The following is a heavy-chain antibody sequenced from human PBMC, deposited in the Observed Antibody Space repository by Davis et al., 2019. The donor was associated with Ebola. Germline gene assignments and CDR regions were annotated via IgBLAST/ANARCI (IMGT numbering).Heavy chain of an antibody. Sequence: PSETLSLTCTVSGGSISSGGYYWSWIRQHPGKGLEWIGYIYYSGSTYYNPSLKSRVTISVDTSKNQFSLKLSSVTAADTAVYYCARVDYDYVWGSKWGQGTLVTVSS. CDR1: GGSISSGGYY. D-gene: IGHD3-16*01. CDR3: ARVDYDYVWGSK. V-gene: IGHV4-31*03. CDR2: IYYSGST. J-gene: IGHJ4*02.